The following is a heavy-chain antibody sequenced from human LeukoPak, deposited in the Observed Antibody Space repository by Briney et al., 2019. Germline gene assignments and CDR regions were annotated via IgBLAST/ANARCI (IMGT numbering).Heavy chain of an antibody. D-gene: IGHD3-9*01. CDR3: ARSAINDFDF. V-gene: IGHV3-23*01. CDR2: ISNSGGDT. CDR1: GFTFSTFA. J-gene: IGHJ4*02. Sequence: PGGSLRLSCVASGFTFSTFALSWVRQAPGKGLEWVSSISNSGGDTFYADSMKGRFAISRDNSKNTLYLQMNSLRAEDTAVYYCARSAINDFDFWGQGTLVAVSS.